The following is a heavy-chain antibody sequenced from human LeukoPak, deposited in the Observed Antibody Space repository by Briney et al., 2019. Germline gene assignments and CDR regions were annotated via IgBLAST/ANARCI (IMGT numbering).Heavy chain of an antibody. CDR2: ISAYNGNT. CDR1: GYTFTSYG. Sequence: ASVKVSCKASGYTFTSYGISWVRQAPGQGLEWMGWISAYNGNTNYAQKLQGRVTMTTDTSTSTVYMELRSLRSDDTAVYYCARASVDSSGYYYYFDYWGQGTLVTVSS. CDR3: ARASVDSSGYYYYFDY. V-gene: IGHV1-18*01. J-gene: IGHJ4*02. D-gene: IGHD3-22*01.